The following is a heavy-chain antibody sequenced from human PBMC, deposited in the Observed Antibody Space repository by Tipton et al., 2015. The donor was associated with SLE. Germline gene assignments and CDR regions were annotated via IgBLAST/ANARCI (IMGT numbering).Heavy chain of an antibody. CDR1: GYSISSGYY. V-gene: IGHV4-38-2*01. CDR2: IYHSGST. D-gene: IGHD6-13*01. J-gene: IGHJ5*02. CDR3: ARAPGYSSSWYNWFDP. Sequence: TLSLTCAVSGYSISSGYYWGWIRQPPGKGLEWIGSIYHSGSTYYNPSLKSRVTISVDTSKNQFSLKLSSVTAADTAVYYCARAPGYSSSWYNWFDPWGQGTLVTVSS.